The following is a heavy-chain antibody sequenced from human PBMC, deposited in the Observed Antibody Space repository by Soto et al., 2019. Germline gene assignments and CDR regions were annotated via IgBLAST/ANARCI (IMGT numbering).Heavy chain of an antibody. CDR1: GGSFSGYY. Sequence: SETLFLTCAVYGGSFSGYYWSWIRQPPGKGLEWIGEINHSGSTNYNPSLKSRVTISVDTSKKQFSLRLSSVTAADTAVYYCAAPTHKGYMDVWGKGTTVNVSS. V-gene: IGHV4-34*01. CDR2: INHSGST. CDR3: AAPTHKGYMDV. J-gene: IGHJ6*03.